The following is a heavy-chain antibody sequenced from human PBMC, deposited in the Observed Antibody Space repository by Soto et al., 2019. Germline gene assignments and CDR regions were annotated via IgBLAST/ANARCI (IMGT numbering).Heavy chain of an antibody. Sequence: SETLSLTCTVSGGSISSSSYYWGWIRQPPGKGLEWIGSIYYSGSTYYNPSLKSRVTISVDTSKNQFSLKLSSVTAADTAVYYCARPNYYDSSGYYYFDYWGQGTLVTVSS. CDR1: GGSISSSSYY. J-gene: IGHJ4*02. CDR2: IYYSGST. D-gene: IGHD3-22*01. CDR3: ARPNYYDSSGYYYFDY. V-gene: IGHV4-39*01.